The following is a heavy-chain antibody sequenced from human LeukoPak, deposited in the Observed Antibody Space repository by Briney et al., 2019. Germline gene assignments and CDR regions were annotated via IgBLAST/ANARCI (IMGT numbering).Heavy chain of an antibody. Sequence: PGGSLRLSCAASGFSFDDHGMSWVRQAPGKGLEWVSGINWNGATTGYADSVKGRFTISRDNSKNTLYLQMNSLRAEDTAVYYCAKGAWVGAAHFDYWGQGTLVSVSP. CDR3: AKGAWVGAAHFDY. CDR1: GFSFDDHG. J-gene: IGHJ4*02. V-gene: IGHV3-20*04. CDR2: INWNGATT. D-gene: IGHD2-15*01.